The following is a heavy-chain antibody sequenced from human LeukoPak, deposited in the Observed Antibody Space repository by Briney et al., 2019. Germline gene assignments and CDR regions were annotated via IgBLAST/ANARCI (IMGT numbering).Heavy chain of an antibody. CDR3: ANGRVGGTDTEFDY. CDR1: GLTFSTYG. J-gene: IGHJ4*02. V-gene: IGHV3-30*18. CDR2: ISYDAGNK. Sequence: GGSLRLSCAASGLTFSTYGMHWVRQAPGKGLEWVAGISYDAGNKYYADSVKGRFTISRDNPKNTMYLQMNSLRPEDTAAYYCANGRVGGTDTEFDYWGQGTLVTVSS. D-gene: IGHD1-26*01.